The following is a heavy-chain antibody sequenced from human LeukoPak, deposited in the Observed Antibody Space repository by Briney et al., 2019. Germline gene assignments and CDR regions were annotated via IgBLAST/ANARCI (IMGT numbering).Heavy chain of an antibody. D-gene: IGHD3-10*01. Sequence: GGSLRLSCAASGFTVSSNYMSWVRQALGKRLEWVSVIYSGGSTYYADSVKGRFTISRDNSKNTLYLQMNSLRAEDTAVYYCARGRVRGVISPFDYWGQGTLVTVSS. CDR1: GFTVSSNY. CDR2: IYSGGST. V-gene: IGHV3-53*01. CDR3: ARGRVRGVISPFDY. J-gene: IGHJ4*02.